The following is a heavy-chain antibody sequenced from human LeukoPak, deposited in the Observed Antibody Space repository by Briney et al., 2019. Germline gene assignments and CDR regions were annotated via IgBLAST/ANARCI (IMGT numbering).Heavy chain of an antibody. CDR1: GYTFTYRY. Sequence: GASVKVSCKASGYTFTYRYLHWVRQAPGQALEWMGWITPFNGNTNYAQKFQDRVTITRDRSMSTAYMELSSLRSEDTAVYYCAVGATNDHDAFDIWGQGTMVTVSS. CDR3: AVGATNDHDAFDI. J-gene: IGHJ3*02. V-gene: IGHV1-45*02. CDR2: ITPFNGNT. D-gene: IGHD1-26*01.